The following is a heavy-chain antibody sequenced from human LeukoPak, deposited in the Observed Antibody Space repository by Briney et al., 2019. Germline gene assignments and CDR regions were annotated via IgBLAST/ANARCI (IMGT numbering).Heavy chain of an antibody. CDR3: AREGDGILTGFFDY. CDR1: GGSISSYY. V-gene: IGHV4-59*01. Sequence: PSETLSLTCTVSGGSISSYYWSWIRQPPGKGLEWIGYIYYSGSTNYNPSLKSRVTMSVDTSKNQFSLKLSSVTAADTAVYYCAREGDGILTGFFDYWGQGTLVTVSS. D-gene: IGHD3-9*01. CDR2: IYYSGST. J-gene: IGHJ4*02.